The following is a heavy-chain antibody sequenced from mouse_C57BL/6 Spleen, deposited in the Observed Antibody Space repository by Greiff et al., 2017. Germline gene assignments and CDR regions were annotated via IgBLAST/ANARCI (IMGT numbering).Heavy chain of an antibody. Sequence: EVQLQQSGPELVKPGASVKLSCKASGYTFTDYYMNWVKQSHGKSLEWIGDINPNNGGTSYNQKFKGKATLTVDKSSSTAYMELRSLTSEDSAVYYCATRQLRLRLGFDYWGQGTTLTVSS. CDR2: INPNNGGT. D-gene: IGHD3-2*02. CDR1: GYTFTDYY. V-gene: IGHV1-26*01. J-gene: IGHJ2*01. CDR3: ATRQLRLRLGFDY.